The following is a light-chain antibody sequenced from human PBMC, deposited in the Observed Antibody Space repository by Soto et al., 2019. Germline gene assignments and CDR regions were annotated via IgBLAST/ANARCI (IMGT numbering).Light chain of an antibody. CDR3: QQYGSPPPT. CDR1: LRVSSNY. V-gene: IGKV3-20*01. J-gene: IGKJ1*01. Sequence: EIVLTQSPGTLSLSPGERATLSCRASLRVSSNYLAWYQQKPGQAPRLLISGASSRATGIPDRFSGSGSGTDFTLTISRLEPEDFAMYYCQQYGSPPPTFGQGTKVEIK. CDR2: GAS.